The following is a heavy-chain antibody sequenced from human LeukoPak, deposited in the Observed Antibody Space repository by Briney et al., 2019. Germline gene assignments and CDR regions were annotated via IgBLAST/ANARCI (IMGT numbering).Heavy chain of an antibody. CDR2: LCGSGGCT. CDR3: AKTAGYCSGGTCYTSDY. Sequence: GGSLRLSYAASGFTFSSYALSWVRQAPGKGLEWVSTLCGSGGCTYYADSVQGRFTISRDDSKNTLYLQMNRLSAEDTAVYYCAKTAGYCSGGTCYTSDYWGQGTLVTVSS. V-gene: IGHV3-23*01. D-gene: IGHD2-15*01. J-gene: IGHJ4*02. CDR1: GFTFSSYA.